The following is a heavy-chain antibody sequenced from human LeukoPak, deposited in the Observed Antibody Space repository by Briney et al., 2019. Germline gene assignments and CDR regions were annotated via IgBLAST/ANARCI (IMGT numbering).Heavy chain of an antibody. Sequence: KESGPTLVKPTQTLTLTCTFSGFSLSTSGVGVGWIRQPPGKALEWLALIYWNDDKRYSPSLKSRLTITKDTSKNQVVLTMTNMDPVDTATYYCALSRLHYYDSSGYYFRPGYYYGTDVWGQGTTVTVSS. CDR1: GFSLSTSGVG. CDR2: IYWNDDK. CDR3: ALSRLHYYDSSGYYFRPGYYYGTDV. J-gene: IGHJ6*02. D-gene: IGHD3-22*01. V-gene: IGHV2-5*01.